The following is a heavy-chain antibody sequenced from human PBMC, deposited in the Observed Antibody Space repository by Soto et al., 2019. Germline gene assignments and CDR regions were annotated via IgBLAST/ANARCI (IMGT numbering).Heavy chain of an antibody. V-gene: IGHV3-21*01. CDR1: GFTFSSYS. Sequence: GGSLRLSCAASGFTFSSYSMNWVRQAPGKGLEWVSSISSSSSYIYYADSVKGRFTISRDNAKNSLYLQMNSLRAEDTAVYYCARDQGGFIAVAITEFDYWGQGTLVTVSS. CDR2: ISSSSSYI. CDR3: ARDQGGFIAVAITEFDY. D-gene: IGHD6-19*01. J-gene: IGHJ4*02.